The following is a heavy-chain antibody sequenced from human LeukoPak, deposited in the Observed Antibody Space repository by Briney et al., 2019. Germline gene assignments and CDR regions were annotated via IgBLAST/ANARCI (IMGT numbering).Heavy chain of an antibody. CDR3: ARGGSPPEALGDVFGI. Sequence: GGSLRLSCAASGFTISSYWIHWVRQVPGKVLVWVSRINNDGSSTIYADSVKGRFTISRDNAKNTLYLQMNSLRGEDTAVYYCARGGSPPEALGDVFGIWGQGTMVTVSS. J-gene: IGHJ3*02. D-gene: IGHD1-26*01. V-gene: IGHV3-74*01. CDR1: GFTISSYW. CDR2: INNDGSST.